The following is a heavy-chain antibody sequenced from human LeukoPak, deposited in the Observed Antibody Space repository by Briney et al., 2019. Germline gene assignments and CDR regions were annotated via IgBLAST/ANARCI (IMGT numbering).Heavy chain of an antibody. CDR3: ARQSGSYSLYYFDY. Sequence: SETLSLTCTVSGGSISSYYWSWIRQPPGKGLEWIGYIYYSGSTNYNPSLKSRVTISVDTSKNQFSLKLSSVTAADTAVYYRARQSGSYSLYYFDYWGQGTLVTVSS. V-gene: IGHV4-59*08. D-gene: IGHD1-26*01. J-gene: IGHJ4*02. CDR2: IYYSGST. CDR1: GGSISSYY.